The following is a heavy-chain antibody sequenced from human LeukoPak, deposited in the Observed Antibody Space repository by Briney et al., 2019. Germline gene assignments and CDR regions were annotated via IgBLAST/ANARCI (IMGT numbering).Heavy chain of an antibody. CDR2: IYYSGST. D-gene: IGHD3-3*01. J-gene: IGHJ6*02. Sequence: MPSETLSLTCTVSGGSISSYHWSWIRQPPGKGLEWIGYIYYSGSTNYNPSLKSRVTISVDTSKNQFSLKLSSVTAADTAVYYCARGLTYYDFWSGYYAPPPFYGMDVWGQGTTVTVSS. CDR1: GGSISSYH. V-gene: IGHV4-59*01. CDR3: ARGLTYYDFWSGYYAPPPFYGMDV.